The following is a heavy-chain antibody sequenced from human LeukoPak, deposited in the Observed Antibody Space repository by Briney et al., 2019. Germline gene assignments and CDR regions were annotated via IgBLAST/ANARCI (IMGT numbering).Heavy chain of an antibody. V-gene: IGHV4-39*07. CDR2: IYYSGST. CDR1: GGSISSSSYY. J-gene: IGHJ6*03. CDR3: ARDLRGVVRGVTDYYYYMDV. D-gene: IGHD3-10*01. Sequence: SETLSLTCTVSGGSISSSSYYWGWIRQPPGKGLEWIGSIYYSGSTYYNPSLKSRVTISVDTSKNQFSLKLSSVTAADTAVYYCARDLRGVVRGVTDYYYYMDVWGKGTTVTVSS.